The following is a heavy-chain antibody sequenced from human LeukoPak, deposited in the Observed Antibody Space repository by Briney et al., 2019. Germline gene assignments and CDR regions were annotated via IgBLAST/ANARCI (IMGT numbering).Heavy chain of an antibody. D-gene: IGHD6-6*01. CDR3: ARGVVQGLWYFDL. CDR2: IYYSGST. V-gene: IGHV4-59*01. J-gene: IGHJ2*01. CDR1: GASITSYY. Sequence: MSSETLSLTCSVSGASITSYYWSWIRQPPGKGLEWIGYIYYSGSTNYDPSLKSRVTISVDTSKNHFSLKVTSVTAADTAVYYCARGVVQGLWYFDLWGRGTLVTVSS.